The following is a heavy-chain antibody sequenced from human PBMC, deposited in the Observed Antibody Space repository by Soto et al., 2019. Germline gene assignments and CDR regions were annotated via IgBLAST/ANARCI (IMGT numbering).Heavy chain of an antibody. CDR2: SRSNADGGTA. J-gene: IGHJ4*02. V-gene: IGHV3-15*01. CDR1: GFTFNNAW. Sequence: EVQLVESGGGLVKSGGSLRLSCAASGFTFNNAWMSWVRQAPGKGLEWVGRSRSNADGGTAGYAAPVKGSFTISRDDSKNTLYLQMNSLKTEDTAVYYCTTDSRPYYDIWTGLDSWGQGTLVTVSS. CDR3: TTDSRPYYDIWTGLDS. D-gene: IGHD3-9*01.